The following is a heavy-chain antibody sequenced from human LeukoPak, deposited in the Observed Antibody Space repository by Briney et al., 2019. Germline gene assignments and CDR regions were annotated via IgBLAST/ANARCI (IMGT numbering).Heavy chain of an antibody. CDR1: GYSISSGYY. CDR2: IYHSGST. Sequence: SSETLSLTCTVSGYSISSGYYWGWIRQPPGKGLEWIGSIYHSGSTYYNPSLKSRVTISVDTSKNQFSLMLSSVTAADTAVYYCARGPFLPKFDPWGQGTLVTVSS. D-gene: IGHD3-3*01. V-gene: IGHV4-38-2*02. J-gene: IGHJ5*02. CDR3: ARGPFLPKFDP.